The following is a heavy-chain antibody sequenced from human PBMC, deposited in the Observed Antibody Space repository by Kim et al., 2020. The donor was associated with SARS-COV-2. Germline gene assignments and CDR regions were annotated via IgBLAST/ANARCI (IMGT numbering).Heavy chain of an antibody. CDR3: ARDAAPEGSGWYYDAFDI. V-gene: IGHV3-7*01. CDR2: IKPDGSEV. J-gene: IGHJ3*02. D-gene: IGHD3-10*01. CDR1: EFRFSTSW. Sequence: GGSLRLSCAASEFRFSTSWMYWVRQAPGKGLEWVANIKPDGSEVNYVDSVQGRFSVSRDNAKNSLYVEMNSLRAQNTAVYYCARDAAPEGSGWYYDAFDIWGQGTLVTVSS.